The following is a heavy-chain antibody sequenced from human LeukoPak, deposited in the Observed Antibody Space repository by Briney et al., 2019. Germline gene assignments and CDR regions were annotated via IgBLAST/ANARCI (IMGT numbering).Heavy chain of an antibody. CDR3: ARGGYYDSSGYDYGMDV. CDR2: IYYSGST. CDR1: GGSISSYY. Sequence: SETLSLTCTVSGGSISSYYWSWIRQPPGKGLEWIGHIYYSGSTNYNPSLKSRVTISVDTSKKQFSLKLSSVTAADTAVYYCARGGYYDSSGYDYGMDVWGQGTTATVSS. J-gene: IGHJ6*02. D-gene: IGHD3-22*01. V-gene: IGHV4-59*01.